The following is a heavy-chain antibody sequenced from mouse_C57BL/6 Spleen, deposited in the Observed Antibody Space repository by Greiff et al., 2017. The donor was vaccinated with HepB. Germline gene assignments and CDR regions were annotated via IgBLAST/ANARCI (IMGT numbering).Heavy chain of an antibody. CDR2: IDPENGDT. D-gene: IGHD1-1*01. J-gene: IGHJ2*01. CDR1: GFNIKDDY. CDR3: TTPSTVVGPIDY. V-gene: IGHV14-4*01. Sequence: VQLKESGAELVRPGASVKLSCTASGFNIKDDYMHWVKQRPEQGLEWIGWIDPENGDTEYASKFQGKATITADTSSNTAYLQLSSLTSEDTAVYYCTTPSTVVGPIDYWGQGTTLTVSS.